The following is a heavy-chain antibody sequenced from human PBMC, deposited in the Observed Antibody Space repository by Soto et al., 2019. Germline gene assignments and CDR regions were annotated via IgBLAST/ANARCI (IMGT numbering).Heavy chain of an antibody. CDR2: VNPSGGHT. D-gene: IGHD2-21*02. CDR1: GDTFTDHY. Sequence: QVQLVQSGAEVKKPGTSVKVSCKASGDTFTDHYIHWVRQAPGQGLECMGTVNPSGGHTTYAQHFLGTMTMTRDTSTSTLYMELTSLTSEDTAVYYCARGGHVVVVTAALDFWGQGTLVTVSS. CDR3: ARGGHVVVVTAALDF. V-gene: IGHV1-46*01. J-gene: IGHJ4*02.